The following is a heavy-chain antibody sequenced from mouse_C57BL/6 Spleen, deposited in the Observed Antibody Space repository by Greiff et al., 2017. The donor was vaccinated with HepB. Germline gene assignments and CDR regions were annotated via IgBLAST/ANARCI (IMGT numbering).Heavy chain of an antibody. CDR3: ARDLYGSSYPFAY. CDR2: IDPSDSYT. D-gene: IGHD1-1*01. V-gene: IGHV1-69*01. CDR1: GYTFTSYW. J-gene: IGHJ3*01. Sequence: QVQLQQPGAELVMPGASVKLSCKASGYTFTSYWMHWVKQRPGQGLEWIGEIDPSDSYTNYNQKFKGKSTLTVDKSSSTAYMQLSSLTSEDSAVYYCARDLYGSSYPFAYWGRGTLVTVSA.